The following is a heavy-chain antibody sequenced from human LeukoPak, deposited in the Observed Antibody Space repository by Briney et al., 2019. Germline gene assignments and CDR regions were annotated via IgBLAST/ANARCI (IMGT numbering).Heavy chain of an antibody. CDR3: ARRPVATNYYYGMDV. J-gene: IGHJ6*02. CDR1: GCSFTTYY. Sequence: GESLKISCQGSGCSFTTYYITLVRQMPGKGLEWMGRIDPSDSYTNYSPSFQGHVTISSDQSISTAYLQWSSLRASDTAIYYCARRPVATNYYYGMDVWGQGTTVAVSS. D-gene: IGHD2-2*01. CDR2: IDPSDSYT. V-gene: IGHV5-10-1*01.